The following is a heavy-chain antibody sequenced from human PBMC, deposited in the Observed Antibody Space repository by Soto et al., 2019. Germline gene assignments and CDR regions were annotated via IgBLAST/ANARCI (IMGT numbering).Heavy chain of an antibody. CDR1: GFTFDDYA. J-gene: IGHJ6*03. CDR2: ISWNSGNL. D-gene: IGHD4-17*01. Sequence: EVQLVESGGGLVQPDRSLRLSCAASGFTFDDYAMHWVRQAPGKGLEWVSGISWNSGNLDYADSVKDRFTISRDNAKNSLYLQMDSRRPEDTALYYCAKDKSTGEYSYYRYMDVWGKGTTVTVSS. V-gene: IGHV3-9*01. CDR3: AKDKSTGEYSYYRYMDV.